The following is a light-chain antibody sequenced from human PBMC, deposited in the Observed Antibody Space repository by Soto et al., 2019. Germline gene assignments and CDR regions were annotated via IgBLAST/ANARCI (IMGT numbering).Light chain of an antibody. J-gene: IGKJ2*01. CDR3: QQYNNWPPIT. CDR1: QGIGTN. V-gene: IGKV3-15*01. CDR2: IAS. Sequence: ETVMTQSPATLSVSPGERATLSCRASQGIGTNWAWYQQKPGKAPRLLTYIASTRATGIPARFSGSGSGTEFTITISSLQSEDFAVYYCQQYNNWPPITFGQGTKLEIK.